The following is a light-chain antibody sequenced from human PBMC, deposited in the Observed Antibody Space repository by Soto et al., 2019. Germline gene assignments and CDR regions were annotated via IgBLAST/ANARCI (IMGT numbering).Light chain of an antibody. J-gene: IGKJ1*01. CDR3: QQRYSWLRA. CDR1: QSVSSS. V-gene: IGKV3-11*01. CDR2: SGD. Sequence: EVVVTQSPDTLSLSPGETATLSCRASQSVSSSVAWYQYKPGQSPRLVVYSGDKRAPGIPPRFSGSGSGTDFTLTISSLESDDFAIYYCQQRYSWLRAFGPGTKVDIK.